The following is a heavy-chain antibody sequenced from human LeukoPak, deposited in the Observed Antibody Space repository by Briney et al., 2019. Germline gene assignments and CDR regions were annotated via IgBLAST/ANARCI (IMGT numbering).Heavy chain of an antibody. V-gene: IGHV3-13*01. CDR2: IGTAGDT. CDR3: ARGHMSTGYYNFAWFDP. Sequence: GGSLRLSCAASGLTFSSYDMHWVRHPPGKGLEWVSPIGTAGDTYYSHYVKGRFTISRENAKNSLYLHMNSLSAGDTAVYFCARGHMSTGYYNFAWFDPWGQGTLVTVSS. CDR1: GLTFSSYD. J-gene: IGHJ5*02. D-gene: IGHD3-9*01.